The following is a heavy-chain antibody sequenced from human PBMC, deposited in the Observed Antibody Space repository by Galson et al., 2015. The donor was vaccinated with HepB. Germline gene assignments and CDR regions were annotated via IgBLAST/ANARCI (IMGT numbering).Heavy chain of an antibody. CDR1: GFSLRTSGVG. J-gene: IGHJ4*02. CDR2: IYWSDDK. D-gene: IGHD2-8*02. Sequence: PALVKPTQTLTLTCTFSGFSLRTSGVGVGWVRQSPGKALEWLAVIYWSDDKRYSPSLRSRLTITKDTFNKQVVLTMTNLDPMDTATYYCARSWGLVGPYFDNWGQLTLVTVSS. V-gene: IGHV2-5*01. CDR3: ARSWGLVGPYFDN.